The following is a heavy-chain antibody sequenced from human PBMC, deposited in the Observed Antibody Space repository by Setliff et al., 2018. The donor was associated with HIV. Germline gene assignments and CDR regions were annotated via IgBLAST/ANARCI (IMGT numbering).Heavy chain of an antibody. CDR2: IYCSGRT. D-gene: IGHD2-8*01. V-gene: IGHV4-39*07. CDR3: AGEIAPAARLPNVGGPPPPGYYHYMDV. CDR1: RGSISSTSHY. J-gene: IGHJ6*03. Sequence: SSETLSLTCIVSRGSISSTSHYWGWVRQSPGRRLEWIGSIYCSGRTYYNPSLKSRVTMSVDTSTNQFSLDLTSVTAADTAVYFCAGEIAPAARLPNVGGPPPPGYYHYMDVWGKGTTVTVSS.